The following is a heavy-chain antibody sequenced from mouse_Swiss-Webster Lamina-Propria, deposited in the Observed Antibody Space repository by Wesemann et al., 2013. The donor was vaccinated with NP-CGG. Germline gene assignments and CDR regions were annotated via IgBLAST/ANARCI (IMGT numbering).Heavy chain of an antibody. J-gene: IGHJ2*01. Sequence: LELVAAINSNGGSTYYPDTVKGRFTISRDNAKNTLYLQMSSLRSEDTAMYYCAKNYYGSSYGFDYWGQGTTLTVSS. D-gene: IGHD1-1*01. CDR3: AKNYYGSSYGFDY. CDR2: INSNGGST. V-gene: IGHV5-6-2*01.